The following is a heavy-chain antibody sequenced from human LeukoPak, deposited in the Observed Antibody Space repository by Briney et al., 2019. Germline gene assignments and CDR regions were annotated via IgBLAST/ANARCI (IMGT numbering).Heavy chain of an antibody. CDR2: IYHSGST. D-gene: IGHD6-19*01. CDR1: GYSISSGYY. J-gene: IGHJ4*02. V-gene: IGHV4-38-2*02. Sequence: PSETLSLTCTVSGYSISSGYYWGWIRQPPGKGLEWIGSIYHSGSTYYNPSLKSRVTISVDTSKNQFSLKLSSVTAADTAVYYCARGAPRVAAFDYWGQGTLVTVSS. CDR3: ARGAPRVAAFDY.